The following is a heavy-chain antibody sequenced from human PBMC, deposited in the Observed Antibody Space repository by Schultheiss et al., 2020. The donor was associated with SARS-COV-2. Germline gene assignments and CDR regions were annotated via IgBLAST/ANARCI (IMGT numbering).Heavy chain of an antibody. CDR1: GYTFTSYD. D-gene: IGHD3-16*01. V-gene: IGHV1-2*02. CDR3: ARDPFERRPSLDD. CDR2: MNPNSGGT. Sequence: ASVKVSCKASGYTFTSYDINWVRQATGQGLEWMGWMNPNSGGTNYAQKFQGRVTMTRDTSISTAYMELSRLRSDDTAVYYCARDPFERRPSLDDWGQGTLVTVSS. J-gene: IGHJ4*02.